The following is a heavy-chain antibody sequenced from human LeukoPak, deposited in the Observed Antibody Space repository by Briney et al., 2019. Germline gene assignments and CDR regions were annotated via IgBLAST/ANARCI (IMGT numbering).Heavy chain of an antibody. J-gene: IGHJ4*02. V-gene: IGHV1-46*01. D-gene: IGHD1-26*01. CDR1: GYTFTSWF. Sequence: ASVKVSCKPSGYTFTSWFMHWVRQAPGQGLEWMGLIKPRDGGTIYAEKFQGRVTLTGDTATSTSYMELSSLRSEDTAVYFCVRGDSGSYSYWGQGTLVTVSS. CDR2: IKPRDGGT. CDR3: VRGDSGSYSY.